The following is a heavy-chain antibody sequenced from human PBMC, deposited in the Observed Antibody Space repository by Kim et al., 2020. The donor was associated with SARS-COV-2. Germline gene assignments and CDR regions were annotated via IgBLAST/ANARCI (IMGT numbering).Heavy chain of an antibody. D-gene: IGHD4-17*01. Sequence: NYAQKFQGRVTITADESTSTAYMELSSLRSEDTAVYYCARSDDGDNWVDPWGQGTLVTVSS. J-gene: IGHJ5*02. CDR3: ARSDDGDNWVDP. V-gene: IGHV1-69*01.